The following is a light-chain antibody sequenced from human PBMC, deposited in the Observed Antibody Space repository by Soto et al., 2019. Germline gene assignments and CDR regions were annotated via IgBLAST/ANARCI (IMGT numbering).Light chain of an antibody. V-gene: IGKV3-15*01. CDR2: SAS. J-gene: IGKJ1*01. CDR3: QQYGSSYPWT. Sequence: EIVMTQSPATLSLSPGQRATLSCRASQSVSSKLAWYQQRPGQAPRLLIYSASTRATGIPARFSGSGSGTDFTLTIRRLEPEDFAVYYCQQYGSSYPWTFGQGTKVDIK. CDR1: QSVSSK.